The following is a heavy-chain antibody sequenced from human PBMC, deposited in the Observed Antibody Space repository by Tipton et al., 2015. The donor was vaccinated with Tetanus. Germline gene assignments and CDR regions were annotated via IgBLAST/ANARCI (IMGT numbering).Heavy chain of an antibody. CDR3: ARIHDFLSGHFDF. V-gene: IGHV4-4*07. CDR1: GGSVSSYY. J-gene: IGHJ4*02. D-gene: IGHD3-3*01. Sequence: TLSLTCTVSGGSVSSYYWTWFRQPPGKRLEWIGFVSSSGNSNYSPSLTGRVSMSLDTSKQQFSLSLTSATAADTAVYYCARIHDFLSGHFDFWGQGTLVTVSS. CDR2: VSSSGNS.